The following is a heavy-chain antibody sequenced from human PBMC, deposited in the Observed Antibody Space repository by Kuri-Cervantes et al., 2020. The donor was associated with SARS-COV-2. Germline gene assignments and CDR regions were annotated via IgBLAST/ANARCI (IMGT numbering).Heavy chain of an antibody. J-gene: IGHJ4*02. Sequence: SVKVSCKAPETTFPNYDINWVRQATGQGLEWMGMVKTNSGHTLYAQFFQGRVTMTRDTSTSTVYMELSSLTSEDTAIYYCYCAPKEGFDSWGQGTLVTVSS. CDR3: YCAPKEGFDS. D-gene: IGHD2-21*01. CDR1: ETTFPNYD. V-gene: IGHV1-8*01. CDR2: VKTNSGHT.